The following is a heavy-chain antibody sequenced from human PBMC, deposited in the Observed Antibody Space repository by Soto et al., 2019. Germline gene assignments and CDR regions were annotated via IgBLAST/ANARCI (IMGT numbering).Heavy chain of an antibody. Sequence: QVQLQESGPGLVKPSGTLFLTCAVSGGSISDNWWSWVRQPPGKGLEWIGEIYHSGTTYYTPSLRSRVVILVDKSASQISLTLSSVTAADTAVYYCARHVAVPRTRGFGYWGPGTLVAVSS. CDR3: ARHVAVPRTRGFGY. CDR1: GGSISDNW. J-gene: IGHJ4*02. V-gene: IGHV4-4*02. CDR2: IYHSGTT. D-gene: IGHD2-21*01.